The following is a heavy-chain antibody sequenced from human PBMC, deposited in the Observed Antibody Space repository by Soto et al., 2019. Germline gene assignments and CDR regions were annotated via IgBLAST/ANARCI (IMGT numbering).Heavy chain of an antibody. CDR3: ARAPILVGVTIYDNYFDS. CDR2: IIPLFDTS. J-gene: IGHJ4*02. CDR1: GGTFSNSV. V-gene: IGHV1-69*13. D-gene: IGHD3-3*01. Sequence: SVKVSCKASGGTFSNSVISWVRQAPGQGLEWMGGIIPLFDTSNYAQNFQGRVTMIADESTSTAYMELTSLRCEDTAVYYCARAPILVGVTIYDNYFDSWGQGTLVTVSS.